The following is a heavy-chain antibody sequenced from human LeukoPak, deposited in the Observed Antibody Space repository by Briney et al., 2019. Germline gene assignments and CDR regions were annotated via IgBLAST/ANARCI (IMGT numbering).Heavy chain of an antibody. J-gene: IGHJ6*03. V-gene: IGHV4-61*10. CDR3: ARRRRSTLQGYMDV. Sequence: PSETLSLTCTVSGDSISRGSYFWNWIRQPAGKGLEWIGYIYYSGSANYNPSLKSRVTISVDTSKNQFSLKLSSVTAADTAVYYCARRRRSTLQGYMDVWGKGTTVTVSS. CDR2: IYYSGSA. D-gene: IGHD2-2*01. CDR1: GDSISRGSYF.